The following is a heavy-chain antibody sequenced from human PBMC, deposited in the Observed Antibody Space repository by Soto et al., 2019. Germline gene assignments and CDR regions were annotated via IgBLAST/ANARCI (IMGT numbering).Heavy chain of an antibody. D-gene: IGHD2-21*02. CDR1: GYTFTSYY. CDR3: ARAPAYCGGDCYRDY. J-gene: IGHJ4*02. Sequence: ASVKVSCKASGYTFTSYYMHWVRQAPGQGLEWVGIINPSGGSTSYAQKFQGRVTMTRDTSTSTVYMELSSLRSEDTAVYYCARAPAYCGGDCYRDYWGQGTLVSVSS. CDR2: INPSGGST. V-gene: IGHV1-46*01.